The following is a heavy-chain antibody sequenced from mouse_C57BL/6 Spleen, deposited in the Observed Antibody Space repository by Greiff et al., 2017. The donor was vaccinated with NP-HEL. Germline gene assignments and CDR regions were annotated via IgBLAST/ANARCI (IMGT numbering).Heavy chain of an antibody. D-gene: IGHD1-1*01. J-gene: IGHJ3*01. Sequence: QVQLQQSGAELVRPGTSVKVSCKASGYAFTNYLIEWVKQRPGQGLEWIGVINPGSGGTNYNEKFKGKATLTADKSSSTAYMQLSSLTSEDSAVYVCASSNYCGSGYEGFAYWGQGTLVTVSA. V-gene: IGHV1-54*01. CDR1: GYAFTNYL. CDR3: ASSNYCGSGYEGFAY. CDR2: INPGSGGT.